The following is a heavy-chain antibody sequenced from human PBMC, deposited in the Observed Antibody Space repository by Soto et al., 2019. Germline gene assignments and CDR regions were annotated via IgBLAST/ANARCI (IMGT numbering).Heavy chain of an antibody. CDR2: IYYSGNT. Sequence: QVRLQEWGPGLVKPSQTLSLKCSVSGGSITTGGRYWSWIRQLPGKGLEWIGDIYYSGNTYYNASLKSRGTLSVEAAKNQFSLKLSSVTAADTAVYYWAQALVFTGGDGFDIWGQGRLVTVSS. CDR3: AQALVFTGGDGFDI. D-gene: IGHD1-1*01. CDR1: GGSITTGGRY. V-gene: IGHV4-31*02. J-gene: IGHJ3*02.